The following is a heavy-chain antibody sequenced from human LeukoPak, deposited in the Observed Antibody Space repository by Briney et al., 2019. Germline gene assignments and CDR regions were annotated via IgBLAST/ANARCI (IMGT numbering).Heavy chain of an antibody. D-gene: IGHD3-16*01. CDR2: IYHSGYT. J-gene: IGHJ4*02. Sequence: PSETLSLTCNVSGYSISSGYYWAWIRQAPGRGLEWVGSIYHSGYTHYNPSLKGRVTISVDTSKNDFSLKLSSVAAADTAIYYCARDMNPTHYFDYWGQGTLVTVSS. CDR3: ARDMNPTHYFDY. CDR1: GYSISSGYY. V-gene: IGHV4-38-2*02.